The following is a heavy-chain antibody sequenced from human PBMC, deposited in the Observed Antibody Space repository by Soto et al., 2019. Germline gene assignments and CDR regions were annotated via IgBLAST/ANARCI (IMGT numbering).Heavy chain of an antibody. CDR1: GFTFSTYW. Sequence: GGSLRLSCAASGFTFSTYWMTWVRQAPGKGLEWVASIKQDGSEEYSVDSVKGRFTISRDNAKNSLFLQVNSLRAEDTAVYYCARHGDYVSMDVWGKGTTVTVSS. J-gene: IGHJ6*03. D-gene: IGHD4-17*01. V-gene: IGHV3-7*01. CDR3: ARHGDYVSMDV. CDR2: IKQDGSEE.